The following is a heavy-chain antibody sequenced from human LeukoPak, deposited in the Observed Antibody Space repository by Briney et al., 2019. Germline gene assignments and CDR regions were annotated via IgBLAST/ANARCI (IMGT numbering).Heavy chain of an antibody. CDR3: ARGQAVAGIGYFDY. CDR1: GGSITSGSYY. V-gene: IGHV4-61*01. D-gene: IGHD6-19*01. Sequence: SETLSLTCIVSGGSITSGSYYWSWIRQPPGKGLEWIGYIYYSGSTNYNPSLKSRVTISVDTSKSQFSLKLSSVTAADTAVYYCARGQAVAGIGYFDYWGQGTLVTVSS. J-gene: IGHJ4*02. CDR2: IYYSGST.